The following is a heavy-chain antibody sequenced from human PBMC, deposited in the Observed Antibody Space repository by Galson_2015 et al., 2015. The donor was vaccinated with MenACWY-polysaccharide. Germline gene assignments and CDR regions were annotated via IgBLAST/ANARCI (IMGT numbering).Heavy chain of an antibody. CDR2: ISTRGIP. CDR3: VKDRGPVFGEC. CDR1: GFTFSTYA. V-gene: IGHV3-23*01. Sequence: SLRLSCAASGFTFSTYAMRWVRQTPGKGLEWVSTISTRGIPYYADSVQGRFTISRDNSRNTLHLQMSSLSTEDTAVYYCVKDRGPVFGECWGLGAPVADSS. J-gene: IGHJ4*02. D-gene: IGHD3-3*01.